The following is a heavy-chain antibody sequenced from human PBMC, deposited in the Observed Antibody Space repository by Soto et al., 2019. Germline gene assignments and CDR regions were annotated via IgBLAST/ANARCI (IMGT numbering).Heavy chain of an antibody. CDR2: IDNVGTDS. Sequence: EVQLVESGGGLVQPGGSLRLSCAASEFTVSGSSVHWVRQAPGKGLVWVSGIDNVGTDSTYADSVKGPFTSSRDTAKIRVYLLMNSRRAEDTGAYYCARGWYGRDVWGKGTTVTVSS. CDR1: EFTVSGSS. CDR3: ARGWYGRDV. V-gene: IGHV3-74*01. J-gene: IGHJ6*03. D-gene: IGHD3-10*01.